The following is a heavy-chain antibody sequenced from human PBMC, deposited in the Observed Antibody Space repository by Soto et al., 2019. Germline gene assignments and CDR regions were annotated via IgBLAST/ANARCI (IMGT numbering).Heavy chain of an antibody. D-gene: IGHD3-3*01. CDR1: GFSFSNCG. CDR2: ISSDGSDK. Sequence: QVQLVESGGGVVQPGRSLRLSCAASGFSFSNCGMHWVRQAPGKGLEWVAAISSDGSDKYYSESVKGRFTISRDNSKNKVFLEMNSLRVEDTAVYYCVKGSEVTRQEPDYLGQGTLVTVSS. J-gene: IGHJ4*02. V-gene: IGHV3-30*18. CDR3: VKGSEVTRQEPDY.